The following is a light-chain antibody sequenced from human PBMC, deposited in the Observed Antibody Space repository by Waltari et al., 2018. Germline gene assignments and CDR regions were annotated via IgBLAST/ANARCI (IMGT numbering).Light chain of an antibody. Sequence: EIVLTQSPGTLSLSPGERATLSCRASQTVRTTYFAWSQQKPGQHTTLLIYGASSRATGIPDRFRGSGSVTDFSLTISSREPEDFAVYYCQQYDISPRTFGGGTKVEIK. J-gene: IGKJ4*01. CDR2: GAS. CDR1: QTVRTTY. CDR3: QQYDISPRT. V-gene: IGKV3-20*01.